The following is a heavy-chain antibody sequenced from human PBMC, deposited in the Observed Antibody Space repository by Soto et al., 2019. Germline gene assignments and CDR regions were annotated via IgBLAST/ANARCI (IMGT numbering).Heavy chain of an antibody. CDR1: GGSFSGYY. D-gene: IGHD3-10*01. V-gene: IGHV4-34*01. CDR2: INHSGST. Sequence: PSETLSLTCAVYGGSFSGYYWSWIRQPPGKGLEWIGEINHSGSTNYNPSLKSRVTISVDTSKNQFSLKLSSVTAADTAVYYCARGLVVRGVIAGWFDPWGQGTLVTAPQ. CDR3: ARGLVVRGVIAGWFDP. J-gene: IGHJ5*02.